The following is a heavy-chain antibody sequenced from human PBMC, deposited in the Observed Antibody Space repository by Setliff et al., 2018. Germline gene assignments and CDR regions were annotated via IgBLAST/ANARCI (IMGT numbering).Heavy chain of an antibody. CDR2: INHSGSS. Sequence: SETLSLTCTVSGASITNINYYWGLIRQPPGKGLEWIGEINHSGSSNYNPSLRSRIAVSVDTSKNQFSLRLNSVTAADTAVYFCARAAARAEYSDTSAYPPFDFWGLGTLVTVSS. J-gene: IGHJ4*02. D-gene: IGHD3-16*01. CDR1: GASITNINYY. V-gene: IGHV4-39*07. CDR3: ARAAARAEYSDTSAYPPFDF.